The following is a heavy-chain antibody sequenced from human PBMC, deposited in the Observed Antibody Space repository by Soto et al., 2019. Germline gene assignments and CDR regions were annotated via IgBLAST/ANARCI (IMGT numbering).Heavy chain of an antibody. J-gene: IGHJ4*02. CDR3: ASHQRIQLWHLR. V-gene: IGHV3-21*01. Sequence: GGSLRLSCAASGFTFSSYSMNWVRQAPGKGLEWVSSISSNSSYIYYADSVKGRFTISRDNAKNSLYLQMNSLRAEDTAVYYCASHQRIQLWHLRWGQGTLVTVSS. CDR1: GFTFSSYS. D-gene: IGHD5-18*01. CDR2: ISSNSSYI.